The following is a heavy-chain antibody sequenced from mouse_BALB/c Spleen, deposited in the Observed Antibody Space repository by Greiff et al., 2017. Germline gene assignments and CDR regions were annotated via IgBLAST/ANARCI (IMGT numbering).Heavy chain of an antibody. V-gene: IGHV5-17*02. Sequence: EVKVVESGGGLVQPGGSRKLSCAASGFTFSSFGMHWVRQAPEKGLEWVAYISSGSSTIYYADTVKGRFTISRDNPKNTLFLQMTSLRSEDTAMYYCARSGRYHYAMDYWGQGTSATVSS. CDR2: ISSGSSTI. CDR1: GFTFSSFG. J-gene: IGHJ4*01. CDR3: ARSGRYHYAMDY. D-gene: IGHD2-14*01.